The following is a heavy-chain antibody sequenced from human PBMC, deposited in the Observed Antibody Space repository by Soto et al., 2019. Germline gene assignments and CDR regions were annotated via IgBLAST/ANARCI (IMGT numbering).Heavy chain of an antibody. V-gene: IGHV3-53*01. J-gene: IGHJ4*02. CDR1: GVTGSSDS. CDR2: LHSDVSK. D-gene: IGHD1-1*01. Sequence: PGGSLILSCAVSGVTGSSDSITLFRQAPGQGLEWVSVLHSDVSKYYVYSVKGLFVISRDNSKNTVYLQMNSLRAEDTAIYYCAREIGRRPYNSLDHWGKAPLLTVSS. CDR3: AREIGRRPYNSLDH.